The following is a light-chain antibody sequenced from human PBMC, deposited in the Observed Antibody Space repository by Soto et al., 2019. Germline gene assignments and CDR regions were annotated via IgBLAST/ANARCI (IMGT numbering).Light chain of an antibody. V-gene: IGKV3-20*01. CDR2: SGS. CDR1: ESLGSSY. CDR3: QHYGSSPLT. Sequence: EIVLTQSPGTLSLSPGDRATLSCRASESLGSSYLAWYQQKPGQAPRLLIYSGSSRAAGIPARFSGSGSATDFTLTISSLEPEDFAVYYCQHYGSSPLTFGGGTKVDIK. J-gene: IGKJ4*01.